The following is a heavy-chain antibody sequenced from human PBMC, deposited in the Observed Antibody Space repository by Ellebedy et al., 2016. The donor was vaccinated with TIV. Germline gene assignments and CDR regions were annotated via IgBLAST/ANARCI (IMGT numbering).Heavy chain of an antibody. J-gene: IGHJ6*02. D-gene: IGHD2-8*02. Sequence: PGGSLRLSCAASGFTFSGSAMHWVRQASGQGLEWVGRIKNKVDSYATAYGESVKGRFIISRDDSKNTAYLQMNSLKIEDTAVYYCRPVVYGDHGYQYLMDVWGQGTTVTVSS. CDR1: GFTFSGSA. CDR2: IKNKVDSYAT. V-gene: IGHV3-73*01. CDR3: RPVVYGDHGYQYLMDV.